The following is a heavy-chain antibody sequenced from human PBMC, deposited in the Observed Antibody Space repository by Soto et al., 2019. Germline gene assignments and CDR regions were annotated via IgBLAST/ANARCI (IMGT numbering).Heavy chain of an antibody. CDR3: AKDGLGDCSGGSCYDRPFDY. Sequence: GGSLRLSCAASGFTFSSYGMHWVRQAPGKGLEWVAVISYDGSNKYYADSVKGRFTISRDNSKNTLYLQMNSLRAEDTAVYYCAKDGLGDCSGGSCYDRPFDYWGQGTLVTVSS. CDR1: GFTFSSYG. J-gene: IGHJ4*02. CDR2: ISYDGSNK. D-gene: IGHD2-15*01. V-gene: IGHV3-30*18.